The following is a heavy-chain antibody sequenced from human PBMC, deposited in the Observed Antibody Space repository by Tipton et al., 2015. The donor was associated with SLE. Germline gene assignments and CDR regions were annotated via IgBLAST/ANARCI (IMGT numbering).Heavy chain of an antibody. V-gene: IGHV1-8*02. D-gene: IGHD6-19*01. CDR3: ARTSDSSGWLIDY. CDR1: GYTFTSYY. J-gene: IGHJ4*02. Sequence: QVQLVQSGHEVKQPGASVKVSCKASGYTFTSYYMHWVRQATGQGLEWMGWMNPNSGNTGYAQKFQGRVTMTRNTSISTAYMELSSLRSEDTAVYYCARTSDSSGWLIDYWDQGTLVTVSS. CDR2: MNPNSGNT.